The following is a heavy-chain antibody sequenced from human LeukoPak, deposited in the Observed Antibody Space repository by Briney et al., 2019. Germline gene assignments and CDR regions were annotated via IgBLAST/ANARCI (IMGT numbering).Heavy chain of an antibody. J-gene: IGHJ6*02. CDR3: ARDPIRATYGHDARDYGMDV. Sequence: GGSLRLSRGGSGFTYSGYETNCVPDAPGKGWECGSYISRSGKTKFYADSVKSRFTISRDNAKNSLYLQMNSLRVEDTAVYYCARDPIRATYGHDARDYGMDVWGQGTTVTVSS. CDR2: ISRSGKTK. V-gene: IGHV3-48*03. D-gene: IGHD4-17*01. CDR1: GFTYSGYE.